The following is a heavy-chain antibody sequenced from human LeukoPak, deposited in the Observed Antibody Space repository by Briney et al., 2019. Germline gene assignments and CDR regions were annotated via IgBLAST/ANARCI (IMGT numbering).Heavy chain of an antibody. V-gene: IGHV4-39*07. CDR3: ARGLFTGGSGSYYLPSYFDY. CDR1: GGSISSSSYY. J-gene: IGHJ4*02. Sequence: PSETLSLTCTVSGGSISSSSYYWGWIRQPPGKGLEWIGSTYSSGSTYYNPSLKSRVTISVDTSKNQFSLKLSSVTAADTAVYYCARGLFTGGSGSYYLPSYFDYWGQGTLVTVSS. D-gene: IGHD3-10*01. CDR2: TYSSGST.